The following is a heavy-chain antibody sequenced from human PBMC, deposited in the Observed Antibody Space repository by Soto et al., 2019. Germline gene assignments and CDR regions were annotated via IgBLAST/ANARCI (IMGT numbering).Heavy chain of an antibody. CDR2: IYWDDDK. J-gene: IGHJ4*02. CDR3: LHGPGHFEY. Sequence: QITLKESGPTLVKSTQTLTLTCTFSGFSLSTSGVAVGWIRQPPGKALEWLALIYWDDDKRYRPSLKSRLTMNTHTSTNHLVLTMTNMDPEETATYFSLHGPGHFEYWGQGTPVTVPS. V-gene: IGHV2-5*02. CDR1: GFSLSTSGVA.